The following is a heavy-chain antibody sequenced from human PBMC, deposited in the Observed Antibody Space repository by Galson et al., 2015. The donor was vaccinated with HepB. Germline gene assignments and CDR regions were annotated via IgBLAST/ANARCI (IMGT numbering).Heavy chain of an antibody. V-gene: IGHV7-4-1*02. D-gene: IGHD3-3*01. CDR3: ARSPLRFLDWLPYYDYYYMDV. CDR2: MNTNTGKP. J-gene: IGHJ6*03. Sequence: SVKVSCKVSGYTFTDYVVNWVRQAPGQGPEWMGWMNTNTGKPTYAPGFAGRFVFSLDTSVTTAYLQISSLETDDTAVYYCARSPLRFLDWLPYYDYYYMDVWGEGTTVTVSS. CDR1: GYTFTDYV.